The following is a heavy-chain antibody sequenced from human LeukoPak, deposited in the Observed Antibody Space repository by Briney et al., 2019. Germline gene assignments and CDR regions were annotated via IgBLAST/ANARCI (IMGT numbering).Heavy chain of an antibody. J-gene: IGHJ4*02. Sequence: GGSLRLSCVASGFTFSRFWMTWVRQAPGKGLEWVSSITSGGDYIYYADSVKGRFTTSRDNAKNSLSLQLNSLRVEDTAVYYCARGHYDVLAASYKWTPDYWGQGTLVTVSS. CDR2: ITSGGDYI. CDR3: ARGHYDVLAASYKWTPDY. CDR1: GFTFSRFW. V-gene: IGHV3-21*01. D-gene: IGHD3-9*01.